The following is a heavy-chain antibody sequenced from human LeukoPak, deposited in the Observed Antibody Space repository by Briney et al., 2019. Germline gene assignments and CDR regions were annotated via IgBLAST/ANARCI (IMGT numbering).Heavy chain of an antibody. Sequence: GGSLRLSCAASGFTVSSNYMSWVRQAPGKGLEWVSVIYGGGSTYYADSVKGRFTISRDNSKNTLYLQMNSLRAEDTAVYYCARATYDFWSGPNFDYWGQGTLVTVSS. D-gene: IGHD3-3*01. J-gene: IGHJ4*02. CDR2: IYGGGST. CDR3: ARATYDFWSGPNFDY. V-gene: IGHV3-53*01. CDR1: GFTVSSNY.